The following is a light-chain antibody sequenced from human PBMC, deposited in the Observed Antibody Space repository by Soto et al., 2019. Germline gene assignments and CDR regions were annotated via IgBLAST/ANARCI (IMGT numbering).Light chain of an antibody. CDR1: QSVSSSY. CDR3: QQSGSSHT. Sequence: EIVLTQSPGTLSLSPGERATLPCRASQSVSSSYLAWYQQKGGQAPRLLIYGASRRATGIPDRFSGSGSGTDFTLTISRLEPEDFAVYYCQQSGSSHTFGQGTKVEIK. CDR2: GAS. V-gene: IGKV3-20*01. J-gene: IGKJ2*01.